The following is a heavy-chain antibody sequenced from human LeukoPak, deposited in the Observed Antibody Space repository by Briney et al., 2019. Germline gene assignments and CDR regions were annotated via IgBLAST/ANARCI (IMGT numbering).Heavy chain of an antibody. V-gene: IGHV3-23*01. CDR1: GFTFSTYA. Sequence: PGGSLRLSCAASGFTFSTYAMSWVRQAPGKGLERVSGISDSGGTTYYADSVKGRFTISRDNSKNTLYLQMNSLRAEDTAVYYCAKHSYRVDSFTDYWGQGTLVTVSS. J-gene: IGHJ4*02. CDR2: ISDSGGTT. CDR3: AKHSYRVDSFTDY. D-gene: IGHD5-12*01.